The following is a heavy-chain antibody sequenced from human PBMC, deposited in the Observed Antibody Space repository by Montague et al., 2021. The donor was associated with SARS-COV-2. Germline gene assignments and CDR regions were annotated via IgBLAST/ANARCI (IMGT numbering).Heavy chain of an antibody. V-gene: IGHV4-59*12. CDR2: IYYSGST. Sequence: SETLSLTCTVSGGSMNSYYWSWIRQPPGKRLEWIGYIYYSGSTKYNPSFKSRVAISVDTSKNNFSLSLTSVTAADTAVYYCANHAYYFDSRGYNYTDAFNVWGQGTMVTVSS. D-gene: IGHD3-22*01. J-gene: IGHJ3*01. CDR1: GGSMNSYY. CDR3: ANHAYYFDSRGYNYTDAFNV.